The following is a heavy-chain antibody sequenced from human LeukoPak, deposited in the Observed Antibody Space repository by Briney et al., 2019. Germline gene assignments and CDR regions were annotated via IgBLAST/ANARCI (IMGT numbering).Heavy chain of an antibody. D-gene: IGHD3-3*01. V-gene: IGHV1-2*02. CDR1: GGTFSSYA. CDR2: INPNSGGT. J-gene: IGHJ5*02. Sequence: ASVKVSCKASGGTFSSYAISWVRQAPGQGLEWMGWINPNSGGTNYAQKFQGRVTMTRDTSISTAYMELSRLRSDDTAVYYCARDAYDFWSGLNWFDPWGQGTLVTVSS. CDR3: ARDAYDFWSGLNWFDP.